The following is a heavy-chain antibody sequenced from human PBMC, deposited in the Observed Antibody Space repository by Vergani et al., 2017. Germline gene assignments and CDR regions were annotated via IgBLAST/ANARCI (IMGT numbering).Heavy chain of an antibody. V-gene: IGHV4-4*07. CDR3: AREYSSSVGFLAY. J-gene: IGHJ4*02. D-gene: IGHD6-6*01. CDR1: GGPISPYY. Sequence: QVQLQELGPGLVKPSETLSLTCIVPGGPISPYYWSLIRPPAGKGLEWIGRIYTSESTNYKPSLKSRVTMSVDTSKNQFSLMLSSVTAADTAVYYCAREYSSSVGFLAYWGQGTLVTVSS. CDR2: IYTSEST.